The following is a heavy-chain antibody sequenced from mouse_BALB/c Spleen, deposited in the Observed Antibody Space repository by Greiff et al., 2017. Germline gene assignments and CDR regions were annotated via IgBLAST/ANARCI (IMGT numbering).Heavy chain of an antibody. CDR1: GYTFTDYY. Sequence: VQLVESGPELVKPGASVKISCKASGYTFTDYYINWVKQKPGQGLEWIGWIYPGSGNTKYNEKFKGKATLTVDTSSSTAYMQLSSLTSEDTAVYFCARGDYYGYFDYWGQGTTLTVSS. V-gene: IGHV1-84*02. J-gene: IGHJ2*01. D-gene: IGHD1-1*01. CDR2: IYPGSGNT. CDR3: ARGDYYGYFDY.